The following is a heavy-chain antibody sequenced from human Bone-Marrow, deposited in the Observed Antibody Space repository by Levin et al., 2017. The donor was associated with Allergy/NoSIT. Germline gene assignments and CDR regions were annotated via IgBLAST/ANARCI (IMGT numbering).Heavy chain of an antibody. CDR2: ISNTGNTM. V-gene: IGHV3-48*01. D-gene: IGHD3-16*01. CDR3: ARDPTDFYDTDGRPHLDY. Sequence: LAGGSLRLSCTASGFTFSRHRMNWVRQAPGKGLEWISYISNTGNTMYYADSVKGRFTISRDSAKNSLFLQMNSLRVEDTAVYYCARDPTDFYDTDGRPHLDYWGQGTLVTVSS. J-gene: IGHJ4*02. CDR1: GFTFSRHR.